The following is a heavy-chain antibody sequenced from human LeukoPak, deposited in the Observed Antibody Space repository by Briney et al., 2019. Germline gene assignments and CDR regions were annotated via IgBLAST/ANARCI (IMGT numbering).Heavy chain of an antibody. J-gene: IGHJ4*02. V-gene: IGHV3-21*01. CDR2: ISSSSSYI. CDR1: GFTFSSYS. D-gene: IGHD6-13*01. CDR3: ARDWRYSSSWFDY. Sequence: GGSLRLSYAASGFTFSSYSMNWVRQAPGKGLEWVSSISSSSSYIYYADSVKGRFTISRDNAKNSLYLQMNSLRAEDTAVYYCARDWRYSSSWFDYWGQGTLVTVSS.